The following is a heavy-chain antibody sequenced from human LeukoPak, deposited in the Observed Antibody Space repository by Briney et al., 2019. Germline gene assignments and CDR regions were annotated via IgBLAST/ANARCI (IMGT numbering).Heavy chain of an antibody. CDR2: IYMTGST. CDR1: GGSISGHY. J-gene: IGHJ5*02. CDR3: ARVALFGSGSYYWFDP. Sequence: SETLSLTCTVSGGSISGHYWSWIRQPAGKGLEWIGRIYMTGSTNYNPSLKSRVTMSVGMSKNQFSLKLSSVTAADTAVYFCARVALFGSGSYYWFDPWGQGTLVTVSS. V-gene: IGHV4-4*07. D-gene: IGHD3-10*01.